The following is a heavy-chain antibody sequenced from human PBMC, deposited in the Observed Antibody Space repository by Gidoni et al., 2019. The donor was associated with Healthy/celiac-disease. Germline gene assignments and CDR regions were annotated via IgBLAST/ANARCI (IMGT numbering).Heavy chain of an antibody. CDR2: INHSGST. CDR1: GGSFSGYY. Sequence: QVQLQQWGAGLLKPSETLSLTCAVYGGSFSGYYWSWIRQPPGKGLEWIGEINHSGSTNYNPSLKSRVTISVDTSKNQCSLKLSSVTAADTAVYYCARGGNCSGGSCYYTTGYYFDYWGQGTLVTVSS. CDR3: ARGGNCSGGSCYYTTGYYFDY. V-gene: IGHV4-34*01. J-gene: IGHJ4*02. D-gene: IGHD2-15*01.